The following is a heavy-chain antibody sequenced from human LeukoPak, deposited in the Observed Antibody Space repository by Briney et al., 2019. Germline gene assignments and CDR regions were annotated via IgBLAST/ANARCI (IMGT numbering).Heavy chain of an antibody. D-gene: IGHD2-21*01. V-gene: IGHV3-30*02. CDR2: IRYDGSDK. J-gene: IGHJ4*02. CDR3: GKDHSQSFDS. Sequence: GGSLRLSCEASGFTFTTYGMHWVRQVPGKGREWVAFIRYDGSDKYYVDSVKGRFTISRDNARSTLYLQMNSLRAEDTAVYYCGKDHSQSFDSWGQGTLVTVSS. CDR1: GFTFTTYG.